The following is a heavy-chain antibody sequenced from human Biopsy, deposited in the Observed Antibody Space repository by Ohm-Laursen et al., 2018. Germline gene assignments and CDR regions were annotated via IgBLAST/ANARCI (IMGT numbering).Heavy chain of an antibody. CDR1: GVSINGGRYY. J-gene: IGHJ4*02. Sequence: SETLSLTCTVSGVSINGGRYYWNWIRHHPGKGLEWIGHISYTGYTSYNASLKSRVTISVDTSRNHFSLRLSSLTAADTAVYYGARGSNDFGGLYFHRWGQGTLLTVSS. V-gene: IGHV4-61*03. CDR3: ARGSNDFGGLYFHR. D-gene: IGHD4-23*01. CDR2: ISYTGYT.